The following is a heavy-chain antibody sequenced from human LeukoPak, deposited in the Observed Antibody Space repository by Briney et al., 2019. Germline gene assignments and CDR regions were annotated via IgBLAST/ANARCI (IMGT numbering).Heavy chain of an antibody. Sequence: SETLSLTCIVSGGSITSYFWSWLRQSPRKGLEWIGYIAYNRGTNYNPSLKSRVTISTDTSKNQFSLKLNSVTAADTAVYYCARGERYGSGSYSSQGYFDYWGQGSLVTVSS. V-gene: IGHV4-59*01. J-gene: IGHJ4*02. D-gene: IGHD1-26*01. CDR2: IAYNRGT. CDR1: GGSITSYF. CDR3: ARGERYGSGSYSSQGYFDY.